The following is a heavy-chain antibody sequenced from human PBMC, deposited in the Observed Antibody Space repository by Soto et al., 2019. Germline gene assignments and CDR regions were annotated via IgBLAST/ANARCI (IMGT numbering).Heavy chain of an antibody. V-gene: IGHV3-53*04. CDR1: GFTVSSNY. CDR2: IYSGGST. D-gene: IGHD6-13*01. CDR3: ARAGYSSSCFDY. J-gene: IGHJ4*02. Sequence: LSLTCAASGFTVSSNYMSWVRQAPGKGLEWVSVIYSGGSTYYADSVKGRFTISRHNSKNTLYLQMNSLRAEDTAVYYCARAGYSSSCFDYWGQGTLVTVSS.